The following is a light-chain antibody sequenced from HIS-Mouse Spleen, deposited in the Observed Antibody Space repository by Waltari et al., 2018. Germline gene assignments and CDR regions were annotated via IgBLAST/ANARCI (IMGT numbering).Light chain of an antibody. V-gene: IGLV2-11*01. CDR1: SSDVGGYHY. Sequence: QSALTQPRSVSGSPGQSVTLSCTAPSSDVGGYHYVPWYQQHPGKAPKLMIYDVSKRPSGVPDRFSGSKSGNTASLTISGLQAEDEADYYCCSYAGSYTLVFGGGTKLTVL. CDR2: DVS. CDR3: CSYAGSYTLV. J-gene: IGLJ2*01.